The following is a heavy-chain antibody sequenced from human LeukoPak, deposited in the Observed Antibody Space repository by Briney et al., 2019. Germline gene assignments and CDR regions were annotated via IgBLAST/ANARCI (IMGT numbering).Heavy chain of an antibody. CDR2: INPSGGST. J-gene: IGHJ4*02. V-gene: IGHV1-46*01. CDR3: ARDARPQYYFDY. CDR1: GYTFTSYY. Sequence: ASVKVSCKASGYTFTSYYMHWVRQAPGQGLEWMGIINPSGGSTSYAQKFQGRVTMTRDMSTSTVYMELSSLRSEDTAVYYCARDARPQYYFDYWGQGTLVTVSS. D-gene: IGHD4-11*01.